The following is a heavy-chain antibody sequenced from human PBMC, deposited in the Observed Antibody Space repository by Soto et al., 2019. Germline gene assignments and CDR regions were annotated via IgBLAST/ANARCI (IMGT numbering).Heavy chain of an antibody. J-gene: IGHJ5*02. D-gene: IGHD3-10*01. Sequence: QVQLVQSGAEVKKPGASVKVSCKASGYTFTSYGISWVRQAPGQGLEWMGWISAYNGNTNYAQKLQGRVTMTTDTSTSTASMELRSLRSDDTAVYYCARVPLYYYGSGSHLYNWFDPWGQGTLVTVSS. CDR2: ISAYNGNT. V-gene: IGHV1-18*01. CDR3: ARVPLYYYGSGSHLYNWFDP. CDR1: GYTFTSYG.